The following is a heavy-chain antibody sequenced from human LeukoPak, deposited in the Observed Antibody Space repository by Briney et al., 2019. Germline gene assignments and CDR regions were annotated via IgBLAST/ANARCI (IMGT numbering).Heavy chain of an antibody. D-gene: IGHD2-2*01. CDR2: IIPIFGTA. CDR3: AGNHIQYQQPSPYYYYYYMDV. J-gene: IGHJ6*03. Sequence: ASVKVSCKASGGTFSSYAISWVRQAPGQGLEWMGGIIPIFGTANYAQKFQGRVTITADESTSTAYMELSSLRSEDTAVYYCAGNHIQYQQPSPYYYYYYMDVWGKGTTVTVSS. V-gene: IGHV1-69*13. CDR1: GGTFSSYA.